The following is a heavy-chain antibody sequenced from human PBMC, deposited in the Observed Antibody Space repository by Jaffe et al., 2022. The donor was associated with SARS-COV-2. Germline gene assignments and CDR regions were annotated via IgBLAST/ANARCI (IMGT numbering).Heavy chain of an antibody. V-gene: IGHV3-23*04. CDR1: EFTFGSYS. J-gene: IGHJ4*02. D-gene: IGHD6-13*01. Sequence: EVQLVESGGGLVQPGGSLRLSCAASEFTFGSYSMSWVRQAPGKGLEWVSAISDSGISTYYADSVKGRFTISRDNSKNTLYLQMNSLRAEDTAVYYCAKDRNIGHSSSWYFDYWGQGTLVTVSS. CDR2: ISDSGIST. CDR3: AKDRNIGHSSSWYFDY.